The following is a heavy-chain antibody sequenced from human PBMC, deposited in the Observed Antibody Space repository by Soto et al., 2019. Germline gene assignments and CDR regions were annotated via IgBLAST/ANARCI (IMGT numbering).Heavy chain of an antibody. CDR3: ARRWFGQDV. D-gene: IGHD3-10*01. J-gene: IGHJ6*01. V-gene: IGHV3-74*01. Sequence: EVQLVESGGGLVQPGGSLRLSCAASGFTLSGRSMHWVRQAPGKGLVWVSGIDTAGTDSTYADSVKGRLTRSRDNAKNMLYLKRNSLRVEDTAVYYCARRWFGQDVWGKGPTVTVS. CDR1: GFTLSGRS. CDR2: IDTAGTDS.